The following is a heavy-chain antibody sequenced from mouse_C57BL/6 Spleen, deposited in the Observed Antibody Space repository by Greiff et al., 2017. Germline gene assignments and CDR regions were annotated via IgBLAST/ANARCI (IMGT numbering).Heavy chain of an antibody. D-gene: IGHD2-4*01. CDR1: GYTFTSYW. Sequence: QVQLQQPGAELAKPGASVKLSCKASGYTFTSYWMHWVKQRPGQGLEWIGYIYPSSGYTNYNQKFKDKATLTVDTSSSTAYMQLSSLTYEDSAVYYCARSEYYYDYDSVLAYWGQGTLVTVSA. J-gene: IGHJ3*01. CDR2: IYPSSGYT. V-gene: IGHV1-7*01. CDR3: ARSEYYYDYDSVLAY.